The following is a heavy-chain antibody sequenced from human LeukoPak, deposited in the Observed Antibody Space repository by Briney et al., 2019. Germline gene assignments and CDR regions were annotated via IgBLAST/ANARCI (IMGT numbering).Heavy chain of an antibody. V-gene: IGHV3-48*04. D-gene: IGHD3-22*01. CDR2: ISSSSSTI. Sequence: GGSLRLSCTASGFTFSSYSMNWVRQAPGKGLEWASYISSSSSTIYYADSVKGRFTISRDNAKNSLYLQMNSLRAEDTAVYYCARDRAMIVVVTEPNDAFDIWGQGTMVTVSS. CDR3: ARDRAMIVVVTEPNDAFDI. J-gene: IGHJ3*02. CDR1: GFTFSSYS.